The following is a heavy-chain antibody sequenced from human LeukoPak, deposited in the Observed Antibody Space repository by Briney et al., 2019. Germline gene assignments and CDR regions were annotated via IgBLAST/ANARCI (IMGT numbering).Heavy chain of an antibody. D-gene: IGHD2-2*02. CDR2: INPNSGGT. CDR1: GYTFTGYY. CDR3: ARVGRYCSSTSCYIAY. J-gene: IGHJ4*02. Sequence: ASVKVSCKASGYTFTGYYMHWVRQAPGQGLEWMGWINPNSGGTNYAQKFQGRVSMTGDTSISTAYMELSRLRSDDTAVYYCARVGRYCSSTSCYIAYWGQGTLVTVSS. V-gene: IGHV1-2*02.